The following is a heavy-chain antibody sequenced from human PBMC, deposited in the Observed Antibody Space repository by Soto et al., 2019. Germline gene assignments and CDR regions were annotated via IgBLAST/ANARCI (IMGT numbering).Heavy chain of an antibody. J-gene: IGHJ4*02. CDR1: GYTFTSYD. CDR3: SQVHPGYSSD. Sequence: ASVKVSCKASGYTFTSYDINWVRQAPGQGLEWVGWINPTSEYTAHAQKFQGRVTLTREISTATAYMELSSLTSEDTAVYCASQVHPGYSSDWGPGTQVTVSS. V-gene: IGHV1-8*01. D-gene: IGHD2-15*01. CDR2: INPTSEYT.